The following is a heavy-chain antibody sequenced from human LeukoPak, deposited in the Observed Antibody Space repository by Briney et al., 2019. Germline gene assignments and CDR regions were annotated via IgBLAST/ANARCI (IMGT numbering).Heavy chain of an antibody. CDR2: IYYSGST. Sequence: SETLSLTCTVSGGSISSYYWSWIRQPPGKGLEWIGYIYYSGSTNYNPSLKSRVTISVDTSKNQFSLKLSSVTAADTAVYYCAREITGTSGYYYYYMDVWGKGTTVTVSS. J-gene: IGHJ6*03. CDR3: AREITGTSGYYYYYMDV. V-gene: IGHV4-59*01. D-gene: IGHD1-7*01. CDR1: GGSISSYY.